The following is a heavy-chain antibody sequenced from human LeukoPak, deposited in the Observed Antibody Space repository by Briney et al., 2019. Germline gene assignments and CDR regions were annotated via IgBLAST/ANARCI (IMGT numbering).Heavy chain of an antibody. Sequence: GGSLRLSCAASGFTFSSYAMHWVRQAPGKGLEWVAVISYDGSNKYYADSVKGRFAISRDNAKNSLYLQMNSLRAEDTAVYYCARDTYYDFWSGYPPQALFDYWGQGTLVTVSS. CDR1: GFTFSSYA. CDR2: ISYDGSNK. CDR3: ARDTYYDFWSGYPPQALFDY. D-gene: IGHD3-3*01. V-gene: IGHV3-30*09. J-gene: IGHJ4*02.